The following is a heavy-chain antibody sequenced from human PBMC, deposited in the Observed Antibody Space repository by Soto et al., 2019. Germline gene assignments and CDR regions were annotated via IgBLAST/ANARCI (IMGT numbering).Heavy chain of an antibody. CDR1: GGTFSSYT. V-gene: IGHV1-69*13. Sequence: ASVKVSCKASGGTFSSYTISWVRQAPGQGLEWMGGIIPIFGTANYAQKFQGRVTITADESTSTAYMELSSLRSEDTAVYYCALKKGSPAYFDYWGQGTLVTVSS. J-gene: IGHJ4*02. CDR2: IIPIFGTA. CDR3: ALKKGSPAYFDY.